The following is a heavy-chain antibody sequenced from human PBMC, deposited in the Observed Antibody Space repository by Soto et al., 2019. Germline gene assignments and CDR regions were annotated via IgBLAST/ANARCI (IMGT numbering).Heavy chain of an antibody. CDR2: IYSGGST. J-gene: IGHJ5*02. D-gene: IGHD3-16*01. Sequence: EVQLVESGGGLVQPGGSMRLSCAASGFTVSSNYMSWVRQAPGKGLEWVSVIYSGGSTYYADSVKGRFTISRDNSKNTLYLQMNSLRAEDTAVYYCARFGVYPNWFDPWGQGTLVTVSS. CDR1: GFTVSSNY. V-gene: IGHV3-66*01. CDR3: ARFGVYPNWFDP.